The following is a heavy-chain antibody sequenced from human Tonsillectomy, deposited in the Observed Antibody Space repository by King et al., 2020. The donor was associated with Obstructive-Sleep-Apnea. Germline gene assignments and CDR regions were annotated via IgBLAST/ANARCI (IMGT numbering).Heavy chain of an antibody. Sequence: EQLVQSGGGLVQPGGSLRLSCTVSGFTFSNYWMTWVRQAPGKGLEWVANIKQDGGEKYYVDSVKGRFTISRDNAKNSLYLQMNSLRAEDTAVYYCARDRPRDDYGDLHEVYWGQGTLVTVSS. D-gene: IGHD4-17*01. CDR2: IKQDGGEK. V-gene: IGHV3-7*01. CDR3: ARDRPRDDYGDLHEVY. CDR1: GFTFSNYW. J-gene: IGHJ4*02.